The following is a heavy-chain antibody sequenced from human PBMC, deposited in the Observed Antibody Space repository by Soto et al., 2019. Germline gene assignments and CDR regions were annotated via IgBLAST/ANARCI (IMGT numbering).Heavy chain of an antibody. V-gene: IGHV4-31*03. J-gene: IGHJ4*02. Sequence: SETLSLTCTVSGGSIRSGGYYWSWIRQHSGKGLEWIGYISYSGTTYYNPSLESRVTISADTSENQFSLEMSSVTAADTAAYYCARGRGGYSYGGLDSWGQGTLVTVSS. CDR2: ISYSGTT. D-gene: IGHD5-18*01. CDR1: GGSIRSGGYY. CDR3: ARGRGGYSYGGLDS.